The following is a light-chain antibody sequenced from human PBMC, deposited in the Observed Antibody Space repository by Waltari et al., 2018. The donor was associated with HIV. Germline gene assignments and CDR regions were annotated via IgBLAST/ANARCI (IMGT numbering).Light chain of an antibody. V-gene: IGLV1-44*01. CDR1: SSNLGSNT. J-gene: IGLJ2*01. CDR3: AAWDDSLNGVV. CDR2: SNN. Sequence: QSVLTQPPSASGTPGQRVTIPCSGSSSNLGSNTVTWYQQLPGTAPKLLINSNNQRPSGVPDRFSGSKSGTSASLAISGLQSEDEADYYCAAWDDSLNGVVFGGGTKLTVL.